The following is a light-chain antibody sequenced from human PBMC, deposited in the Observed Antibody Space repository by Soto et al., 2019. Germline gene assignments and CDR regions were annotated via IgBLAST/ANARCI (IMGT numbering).Light chain of an antibody. CDR1: QSVSSSY. CDR3: HQHGSSPYR. Sequence: EIVLTQSPGTLSLSPGERATLSCRASQSVSSSYLAWYQQKPGQAPRLLINGASSRATGVPDRISGSGSGTDFTLTISRLEPEDFAVYYCHQHGSSPYRFGQGTKLEIK. J-gene: IGKJ2*03. CDR2: GAS. V-gene: IGKV3-20*01.